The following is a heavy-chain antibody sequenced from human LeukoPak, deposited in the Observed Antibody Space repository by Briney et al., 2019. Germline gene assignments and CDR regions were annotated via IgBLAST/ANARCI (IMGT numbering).Heavy chain of an antibody. V-gene: IGHV1-2*02. CDR1: GYTFTSYD. Sequence: ASVKVSCKASGYTFTSYDINWVRQATGQGLEWMGWINPNSGGTNYAQKFQGRVTMTRDTSISTAYMELSRLRSDDTAVYYCARDGEMATILAFDIWGQGTMVTVSS. D-gene: IGHD5-24*01. CDR2: INPNSGGT. J-gene: IGHJ3*02. CDR3: ARDGEMATILAFDI.